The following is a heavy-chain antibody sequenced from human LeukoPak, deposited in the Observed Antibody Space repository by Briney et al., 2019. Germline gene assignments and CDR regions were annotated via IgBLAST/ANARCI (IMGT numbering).Heavy chain of an antibody. J-gene: IGHJ5*02. CDR3: ARTPVATRWFDP. D-gene: IGHD4-11*01. V-gene: IGHV4-30-4*01. Sequence: PSETLSLTCTVSGGSISSGDYYWSWIRQPPGKGLEWIGYIYYSGSTYYNPSLKSRVTISVDTSKNQFSLKLSSVTAADTAVYYCARTPVATRWFDPWGQGTLVTVSS. CDR1: GGSISSGDYY. CDR2: IYYSGST.